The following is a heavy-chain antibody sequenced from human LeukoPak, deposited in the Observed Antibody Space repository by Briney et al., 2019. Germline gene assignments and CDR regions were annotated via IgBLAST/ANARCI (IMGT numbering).Heavy chain of an antibody. V-gene: IGHV4-39*01. Sequence: SETLSLTCTVSGGSVSSSNCYWGWIRPPPGKGLEWIGGTYYRGSTEYNPSLKSRVTISVDTSKNQFSLKLSSVTAADTAVYYCVRQGGYSHGSVLGHWGQGTLVTVSS. D-gene: IGHD5-18*01. J-gene: IGHJ4*02. CDR1: GGSVSSSNCY. CDR3: VRQGGYSHGSVLGH. CDR2: TYYRGST.